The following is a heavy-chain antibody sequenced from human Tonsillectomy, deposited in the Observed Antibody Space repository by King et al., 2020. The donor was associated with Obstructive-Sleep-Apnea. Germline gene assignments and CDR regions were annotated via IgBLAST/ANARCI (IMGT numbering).Heavy chain of an antibody. CDR3: ARSKLYTSGRSVDY. D-gene: IGHD6-19*01. J-gene: IGHJ4*02. CDR1: GYTFTSYG. Sequence: QFQLVQSGAEVKKPGASVKISCRASGYTFTSYGITWLRQAPGQGLEWMGWISGYNANTNYAQKLQGRVTMTTDRSTTTSYMELRTLRSDDAALYYCARSKLYTSGRSVDYWGQGTLVTVSS. V-gene: IGHV1-18*01. CDR2: ISGYNANT.